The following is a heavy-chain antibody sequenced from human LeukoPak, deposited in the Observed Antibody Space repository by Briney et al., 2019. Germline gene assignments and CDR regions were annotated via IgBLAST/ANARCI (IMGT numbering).Heavy chain of an antibody. J-gene: IGHJ4*02. Sequence: PGGSLRLSCAASGFTFSSYGMHWVRQAPGKGLEWVAFIRYDGSNKYYADSVKGRFTISRDNSKNTLYLQMNSLRAEDTAVYYCARDIQAKGPGVYYFDYWGQGTLVTVSS. V-gene: IGHV3-30*02. CDR1: GFTFSSYG. CDR3: ARDIQAKGPGVYYFDY. CDR2: IRYDGSNK. D-gene: IGHD3-10*01.